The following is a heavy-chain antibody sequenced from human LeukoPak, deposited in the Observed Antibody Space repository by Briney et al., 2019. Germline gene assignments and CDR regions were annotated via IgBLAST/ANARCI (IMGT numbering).Heavy chain of an antibody. CDR1: GYSISSGYY. D-gene: IGHD4-23*01. V-gene: IGHV4-38-2*02. J-gene: IGHJ4*02. CDR3: ATSLDGGLTLGVGY. Sequence: SETLSLTCTVSGYSISSGYYWGWIRQPPGKGLEWIGSIYHSGSTYYNPSLKSRVTISVDTSKNQFSLKLSSVTAADTAVYYCATSLDGGLTLGVGYWGQGTLVTVSS. CDR2: IYHSGST.